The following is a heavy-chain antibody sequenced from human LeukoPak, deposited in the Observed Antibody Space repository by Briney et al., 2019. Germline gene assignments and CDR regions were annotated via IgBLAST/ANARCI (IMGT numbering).Heavy chain of an antibody. J-gene: IGHJ4*02. D-gene: IGHD4-17*01. CDR3: VKSGAVYGDYFGFFDY. Sequence: GGSLRLPRSASAFTFSRYAMHWVPQAPGKGLEFVSGISNKGDSKYYGDSVKGRFTNPRHNSKNSLHLQMISLRAEDTAMYYCVKSGAVYGDYFGFFDYWGQGTLVTVSS. CDR1: AFTFSRYA. V-gene: IGHV3-64D*09. CDR2: ISNKGDSK.